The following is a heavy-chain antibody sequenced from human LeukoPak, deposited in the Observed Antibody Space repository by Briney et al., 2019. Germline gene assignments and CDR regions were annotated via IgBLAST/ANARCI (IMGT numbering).Heavy chain of an antibody. CDR2: ISYDGSNK. D-gene: IGHD2-8*01. V-gene: IGHV3-30*04. CDR1: GFTFSSYA. CDR3: ARDPLNVY. Sequence: GGSLRLSCAASGFTFSSYAMHWVRQAPGKGLEWVAVISYDGSNKYYADSVKGRFTISRDNSKNTLYLQMNSLRAEDTAVYYCARDPLNVYWGQGTLVTVSS. J-gene: IGHJ4*02.